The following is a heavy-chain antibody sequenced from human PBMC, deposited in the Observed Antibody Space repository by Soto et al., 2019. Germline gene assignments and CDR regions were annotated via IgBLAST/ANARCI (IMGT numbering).Heavy chain of an antibody. CDR2: IKQDGSEK. V-gene: IGHV3-7*01. Sequence: EVQLVESGGGLVQPGGSLRLSCAASGFTFSSYWMSRVRQAPGKGLEWVANIKQDGSEKYYVDSVKGRFTISRDNAKNSLYLQMNSLRAEDTAVYYCARGDCSSTSCPDYWGQGTLVTVSS. CDR3: ARGDCSSTSCPDY. J-gene: IGHJ4*02. D-gene: IGHD2-2*01. CDR1: GFTFSSYW.